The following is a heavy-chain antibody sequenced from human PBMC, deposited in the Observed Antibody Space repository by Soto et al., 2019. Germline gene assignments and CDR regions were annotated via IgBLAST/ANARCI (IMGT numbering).Heavy chain of an antibody. CDR1: GGSISSGGYS. D-gene: IGHD4-17*01. V-gene: IGHV4-30-2*01. Sequence: QLQLQESGSGLVKPSQTLSLTCAVSGGSISSGGYSWSWIRQPPGKGLEWIGYIYHSGSTYYNPSLKRRVTISVDRPKLQFSLKLSSVPAEDTAVYYCGSSARWADYWGQGTLVTVSS. J-gene: IGHJ4*02. CDR2: IYHSGST. CDR3: GSSARWADY.